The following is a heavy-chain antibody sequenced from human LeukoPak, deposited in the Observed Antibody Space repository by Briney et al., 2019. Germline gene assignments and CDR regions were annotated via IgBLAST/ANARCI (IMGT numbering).Heavy chain of an antibody. CDR2: INPNSGGT. CDR3: AXXXXXXLXXYYYDY. CDR1: GYTFTGYY. Sequence: ASVKVSCKASGYTFTGYYMHWVRQAPGQGLEWMGRINPNSGGTNYAQKFQGRVTMTRDTSISTAYMELSRLRSDDTAVYYCAXXXXXXLXXYYYDYWGQGTLVTVSS. J-gene: IGHJ4*02. V-gene: IGHV1-2*06.